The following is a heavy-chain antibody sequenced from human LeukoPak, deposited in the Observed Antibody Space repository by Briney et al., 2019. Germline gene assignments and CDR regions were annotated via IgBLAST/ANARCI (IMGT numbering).Heavy chain of an antibody. CDR1: GGPISSYY. CDR3: ARDVKWELVRWFDP. D-gene: IGHD1-26*01. V-gene: IGHV4-4*07. Sequence: SETLSLTCTVSGGPISSYYWSWIRQPAGKGLEWLGRIYTSGSTNYNPSLKSRVTMSVDTSKNRFSLKLSSVTAADTAVYYCARDVKWELVRWFDPWGQGTLVTVSS. CDR2: IYTSGST. J-gene: IGHJ5*02.